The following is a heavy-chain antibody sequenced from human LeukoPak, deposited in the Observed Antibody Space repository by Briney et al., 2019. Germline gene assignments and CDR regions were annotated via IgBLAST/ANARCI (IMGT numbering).Heavy chain of an antibody. J-gene: IGHJ4*02. CDR2: IIPILGIA. CDR1: GGTFSSYA. D-gene: IGHD6-19*01. Sequence: GSSVKVSCKASGGTFSSYAISWVRQAPGQGLEWMGRIIPILGIANYAQKFQGRVTITADKSTSTAYMELSSLRSEDTAVYYCARDHKQWLGSYYFDYWGQGTLVTVSS. V-gene: IGHV1-69*04. CDR3: ARDHKQWLGSYYFDY.